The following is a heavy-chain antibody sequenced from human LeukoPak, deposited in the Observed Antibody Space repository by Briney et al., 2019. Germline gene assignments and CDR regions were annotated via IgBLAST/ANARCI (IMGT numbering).Heavy chain of an antibody. CDR2: ISYDGSNK. Sequence: GGSLRLSCAASGFTFSSYAMHWVRQAPGKGLEWVAVISYDGSNKYYADSVKGRFTISRDNSKNTLYLQMNSLRAEDTAVYYCAREESSSGYFDYWGQGTLVTVSS. CDR1: GFTFSSYA. V-gene: IGHV3-30-3*01. CDR3: AREESSSGYFDY. D-gene: IGHD6-13*01. J-gene: IGHJ4*02.